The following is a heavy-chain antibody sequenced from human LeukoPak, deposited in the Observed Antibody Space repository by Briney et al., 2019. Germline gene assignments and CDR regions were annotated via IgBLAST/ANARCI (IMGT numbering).Heavy chain of an antibody. Sequence: ASVKVSCKASGGTFSSYTISWVRQAPGQGLEWMGRIIPILGIANYAQKFQGRVTITADKSTSTAYMELSSLRSEDTAVYYCARDITYYYDSSGYYRARDYWGQGTLVTVSS. J-gene: IGHJ4*02. V-gene: IGHV1-69*04. CDR2: IIPILGIA. CDR3: ARDITYYYDSSGYYRARDY. D-gene: IGHD3-22*01. CDR1: GGTFSSYT.